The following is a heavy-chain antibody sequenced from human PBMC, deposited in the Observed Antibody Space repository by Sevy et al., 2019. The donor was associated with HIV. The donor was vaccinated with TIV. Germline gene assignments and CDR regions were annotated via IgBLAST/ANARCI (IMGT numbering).Heavy chain of an antibody. CDR3: AREDANIGYSYGYDY. V-gene: IGHV1-2*02. D-gene: IGHD5-18*01. CDR1: GYTFTGYY. CDR2: INPNSGGT. Sequence: ASVKVSCKASGYTFTGYYMHWVRQAPGQGLEWMGWINPNSGGTNYAQKFQGRVTMTRDTSISTAYMELSRLRSDDTAVYYCAREDANIGYSYGYDYWGQGTLVTVSS. J-gene: IGHJ4*02.